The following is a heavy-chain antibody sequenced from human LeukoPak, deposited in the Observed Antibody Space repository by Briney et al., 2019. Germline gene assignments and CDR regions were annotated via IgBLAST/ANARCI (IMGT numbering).Heavy chain of an antibody. CDR2: ISGSGGST. CDR3: AKDMSGYDLGGPGWFDY. J-gene: IGHJ4*02. V-gene: IGHV3-23*01. D-gene: IGHD5-12*01. CDR1: GFTFSSYA. Sequence: TGGSLRLSCAAPGFTFSSYAMSWVRQAPGKGLEWVSAISGSGGSTYYADSVKGRFTISRDNSKNTLYLQMNSLRAEDTAVYYCAKDMSGYDLGGPGWFDYWGQGTLVTVSS.